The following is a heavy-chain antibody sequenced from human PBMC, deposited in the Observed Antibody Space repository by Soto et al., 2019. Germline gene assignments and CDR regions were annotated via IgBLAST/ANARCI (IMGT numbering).Heavy chain of an antibody. CDR3: AREATDHDGFDI. V-gene: IGHV3-30-3*01. J-gene: IGHJ3*02. CDR2: ISFVGRNT. D-gene: IGHD1-26*01. Sequence: PGGSRRLSGAALELTLTTTAMHWVGQGPGKGLEWGAAISFVGRNTYYADSVKGRFTISRDNSKNTPYLHRNSLRAEAPAVIYGAREATDHDGFDIWGPGTMVNVSS. CDR1: ELTLTTTA.